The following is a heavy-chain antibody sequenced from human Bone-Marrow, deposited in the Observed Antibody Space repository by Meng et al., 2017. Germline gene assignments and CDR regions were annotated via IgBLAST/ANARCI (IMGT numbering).Heavy chain of an antibody. CDR3: ARALTADYYFDY. Sequence: LSLTCAASGFTFSSYGMHWVRQAPGKGLEWVAVIWYDGSNKYYADSVKGRFTISRDNSKNTLYLQMNSLRAEDTAVYYCARALTADYYFDYWGQGTLATVSS. CDR1: GFTFSSYG. CDR2: IWYDGSNK. D-gene: IGHD7-27*01. J-gene: IGHJ4*02. V-gene: IGHV3-33*01.